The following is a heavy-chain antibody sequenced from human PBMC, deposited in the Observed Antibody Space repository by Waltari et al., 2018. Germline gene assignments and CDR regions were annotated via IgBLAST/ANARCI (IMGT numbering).Heavy chain of an antibody. CDR1: GYTFTSYA. V-gene: IGHV1-3*03. CDR3: AREGYSSGWYDY. Sequence: QVQLVQSGAEVKKPGASVKVSCKASGYTFTSYAMHWVRQAPGQRLEWRGWTNAGNGSTTESREVQGRVTMTRDTAASTAYMELGSLRSEDMAVDDWAREGYSSGWYDYWGQGTLVTVSS. CDR2: TNAGNGST. J-gene: IGHJ4*02. D-gene: IGHD6-19*01.